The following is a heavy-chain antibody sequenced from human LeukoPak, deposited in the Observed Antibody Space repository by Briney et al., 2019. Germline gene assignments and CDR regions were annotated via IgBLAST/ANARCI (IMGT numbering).Heavy chain of an antibody. Sequence: ASVKVSCKASGYTFTGYYIHWVRQAPGQGLEWMGWINPKSGGTNYAQKFQGRVTMTRDTSISTANMELSRLSSDDTAVYYCARGFTAPTGTGVFDYWGQGTLVTVSS. CDR2: INPKSGGT. V-gene: IGHV1-2*02. CDR3: ARGFTAPTGTGVFDY. J-gene: IGHJ4*02. D-gene: IGHD1-1*01. CDR1: GYTFTGYY.